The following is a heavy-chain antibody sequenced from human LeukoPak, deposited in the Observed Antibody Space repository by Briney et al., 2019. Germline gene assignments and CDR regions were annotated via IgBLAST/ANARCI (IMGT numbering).Heavy chain of an antibody. J-gene: IGHJ5*02. CDR3: ARLTRNWFDP. CDR2: IYPGDSDT. Sequence: GESLKISCKGSGYSFSRYWIGWVRQMPGKGPEWMGIIYPGDSDTRYSPSFQGQVTISADKSISTAYLQWSSLKASDTAMYYCARLTRNWFDPWGQGTLVTVSS. V-gene: IGHV5-51*01. CDR1: GYSFSRYW.